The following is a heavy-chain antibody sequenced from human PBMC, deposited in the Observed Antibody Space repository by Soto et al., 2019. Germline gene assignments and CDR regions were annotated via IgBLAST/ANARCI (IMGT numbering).Heavy chain of an antibody. CDR2: IYHSGST. CDR1: GYSISSGYY. D-gene: IGHD3-3*01. CDR3: AREGAWQADTIFGVVIGNYYYYGMDV. V-gene: IGHV4-38-2*01. Sequence: QVQLQESGPGLVKPSGTLSLTCAVSGYSISSGYYWGWIRQPPGKGLEWIGSIYHSGSTYYNPSLKSRVTLSVDTSKNQFSLKLSSVTAADAAVYYCAREGAWQADTIFGVVIGNYYYYGMDVWGQGTTVTVSS. J-gene: IGHJ6*02.